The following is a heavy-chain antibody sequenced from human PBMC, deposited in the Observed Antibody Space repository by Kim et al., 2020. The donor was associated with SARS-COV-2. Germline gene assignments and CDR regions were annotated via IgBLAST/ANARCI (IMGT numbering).Heavy chain of an antibody. D-gene: IGHD2-15*01. CDR2: ITYAGSSK. CDR1: GFTFSSYV. V-gene: IGHV3-30*18. Sequence: GGSLRLSCAASGFTFSSYVMSWVRQAPGKGLEWVSVITYAGSSKYYADSVKGRFTISRDNSKNTLYLQMNSLRAEDTAVFYCAKDSAGSCGGGGCYPFDYWGQGILVTVSS. J-gene: IGHJ4*02. CDR3: AKDSAGSCGGGGCYPFDY.